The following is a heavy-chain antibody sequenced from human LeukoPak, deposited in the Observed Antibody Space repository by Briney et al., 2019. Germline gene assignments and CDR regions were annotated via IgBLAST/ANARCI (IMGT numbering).Heavy chain of an antibody. CDR2: ISYDGSSK. J-gene: IGHJ6*02. V-gene: IGHV3-30*04. Sequence: PGGSLRLSCAASGFTFSSYAMHWVRQAPGKGLEWVAVISYDGSSKYYADSVKGRFTISRDNAKNSLYLQMNSLRAEDTAVYYCARDTYYDFWSGYYPESYGMDVWGQGTTVTVSS. D-gene: IGHD3-3*01. CDR1: GFTFSSYA. CDR3: ARDTYYDFWSGYYPESYGMDV.